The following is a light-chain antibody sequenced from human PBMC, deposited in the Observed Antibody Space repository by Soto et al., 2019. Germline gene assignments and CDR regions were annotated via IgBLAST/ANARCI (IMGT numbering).Light chain of an antibody. J-gene: IGLJ2*01. CDR2: EVS. CDR3: CSYTSSTTPL. V-gene: IGLV2-14*01. CDR1: SSDVGGYNY. Sequence: QSALTQPASVSRSPGQSITISCTGTSSDVGGYNYVSWYQQHPGKAPKLMIYEVSNRPSGVSNRFSGSKSGNTASLTISGLQAEDEADYYCCSYTSSTTPLFGGGTKLTVL.